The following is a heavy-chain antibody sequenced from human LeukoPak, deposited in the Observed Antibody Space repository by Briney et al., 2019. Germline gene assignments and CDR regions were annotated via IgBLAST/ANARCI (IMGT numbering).Heavy chain of an antibody. V-gene: IGHV3-23*01. D-gene: IGHD1-26*01. CDR3: ARGGQVGPATHAAAFDI. CDR2: ITGGTIRT. J-gene: IGHJ3*02. Sequence: GGSLRLSCATTGFTFRNYGMSWVRQAPGKGLEWVSSITGGTIRTYYADSVKGRCTISRDDSKNTLHMQMSSLRAEDTAVYYCARGGQVGPATHAAAFDIWGQGTMVTVSS. CDR1: GFTFRNYG.